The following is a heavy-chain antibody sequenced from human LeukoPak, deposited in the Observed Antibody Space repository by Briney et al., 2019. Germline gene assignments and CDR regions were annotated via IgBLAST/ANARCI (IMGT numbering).Heavy chain of an antibody. V-gene: IGHV4-59*01. CDR3: ASGYVGWLWDY. D-gene: IGHD2-21*01. J-gene: IGHJ4*02. Sequence: SETLSLTCTDSGGSISSYYWSWIRQPPGKGLEWIGYIYYSGSTNYNPSLKSRVTISVDTSKNQFSLKLSSVTAADTAVYYCASGYVGWLWDYWGQGTLVTVSS. CDR1: GGSISSYY. CDR2: IYYSGST.